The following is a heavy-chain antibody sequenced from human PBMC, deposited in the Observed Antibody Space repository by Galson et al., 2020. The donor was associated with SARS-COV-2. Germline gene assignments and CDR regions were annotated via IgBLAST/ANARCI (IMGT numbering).Heavy chain of an antibody. Sequence: GESLKISCKASGYTFTAYSIHWVRQAPGQGLEWMGWINPSSDDTIYAQNFQGRVTVTRDTSISTAYMELSSLTSDDTAVYYCARGGAKGRRSYFYYYGMDVWGQGTTVTVSS. CDR2: INPSSDDT. V-gene: IGHV1-2*02. D-gene: IGHD1-26*01. J-gene: IGHJ6*02. CDR3: ARGGAKGRRSYFYYYGMDV. CDR1: GYTFTAYS.